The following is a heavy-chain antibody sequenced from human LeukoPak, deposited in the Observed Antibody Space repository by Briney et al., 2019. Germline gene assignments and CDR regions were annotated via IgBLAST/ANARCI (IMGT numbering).Heavy chain of an antibody. CDR3: AKDGGYSGSPFDI. V-gene: IGHV3-30*18. J-gene: IGHJ3*02. Sequence: PGGSLRLSCAASGFTFSNYGMHWARQAPGKGLEWVAVISYDGSNKYYADSVKGRFTISRDNSKNTLYLQMNSLRAEDTAVYYCAKDGGYSGSPFDIWGQGTMVTVSS. D-gene: IGHD1-26*01. CDR1: GFTFSNYG. CDR2: ISYDGSNK.